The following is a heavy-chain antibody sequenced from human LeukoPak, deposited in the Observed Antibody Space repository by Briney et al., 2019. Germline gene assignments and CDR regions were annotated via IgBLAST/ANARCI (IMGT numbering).Heavy chain of an antibody. V-gene: IGHV3-15*05. D-gene: IGHD3-9*01. CDR3: TTDPIISESDYDILTGYYPRVRYG. CDR1: GFRFSYTW. Sequence: PGGSLRLSCAASGFRFSYTWMTWVRQAPGKGLEWIGRIKNKADGGKIDYSAPVKGRFSISRDDSKNELYLQMNSLKTEDTAVYYCTTDPIISESDYDILTGYYPRVRYGGGQGTLVTVSS. CDR2: IKNKADGGKI. J-gene: IGHJ4*02.